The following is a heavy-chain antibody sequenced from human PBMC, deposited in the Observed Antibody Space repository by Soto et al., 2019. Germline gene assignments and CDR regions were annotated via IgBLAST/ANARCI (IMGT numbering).Heavy chain of an antibody. CDR3: ARQGLDGYYDFWSGYYNWFDP. CDR1: GGSISSSSYY. D-gene: IGHD3-3*01. J-gene: IGHJ5*02. Sequence: SETLSLTCTVSGGSISSSSYYWGWIRQPPGKGLEWIGSIYYSGSTYYNPSLKSRVTISVDTSKNQFSLKLSSVTAADTAVYNCARQGLDGYYDFWSGYYNWFDPWGQGTLVTVSS. V-gene: IGHV4-39*01. CDR2: IYYSGST.